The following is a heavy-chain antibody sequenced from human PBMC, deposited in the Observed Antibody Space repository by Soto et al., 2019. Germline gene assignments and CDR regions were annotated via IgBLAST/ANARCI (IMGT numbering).Heavy chain of an antibody. J-gene: IGHJ3*01. D-gene: IGHD6-19*01. Sequence: EVQLEESGGDLVQRGGSLRLSCSASGFSVNANYMTWVRQAPGKGLEWVSIIYNSGSTFYADSVKGRFTISRLTSKNTLFLQMNNLRPEDTAVYYCARGGYSSGWYHGAFDVWGQGTMVTVSS. V-gene: IGHV3-53*04. CDR2: IYNSGST. CDR1: GFSVNANY. CDR3: ARGGYSSGWYHGAFDV.